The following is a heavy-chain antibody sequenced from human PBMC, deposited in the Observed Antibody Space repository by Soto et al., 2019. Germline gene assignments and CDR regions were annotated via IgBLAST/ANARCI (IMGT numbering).Heavy chain of an antibody. Sequence: QVQLVQSGADVKKPGSSVKVSCKTSGGPFGSSAISWVRQAPAQGLEWMGEIIPVFDKANYAQNFQGRLTTTADEPTTTVFMQLSSLRSEDTAVYFCARLRRDWGDAFDLWGLGTFVTVSS. V-gene: IGHV1-69*01. CDR3: ARLRRDWGDAFDL. J-gene: IGHJ3*01. D-gene: IGHD3-16*01. CDR1: GGPFGSSA. CDR2: IIPVFDKA.